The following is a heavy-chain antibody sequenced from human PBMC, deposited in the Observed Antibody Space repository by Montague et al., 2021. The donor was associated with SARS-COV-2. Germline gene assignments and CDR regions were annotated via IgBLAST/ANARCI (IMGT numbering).Heavy chain of an antibody. CDR3: ARQLPSYCSTNKCYPYYFDV. V-gene: IGHV4-34*01. D-gene: IGHD2-2*01. Sequence: SETLSLTCAVYGESFTDFYWTWIRQPPGKGLEWIGESNDRGSSNYNPSLKNRVTISVDKSKNQISLKLNSVTAADTAVYFCARQLPSYCSTNKCYPYYFDVWGQGALVTVSS. J-gene: IGHJ4*02. CDR2: SNDRGSS. CDR1: GESFTDFY.